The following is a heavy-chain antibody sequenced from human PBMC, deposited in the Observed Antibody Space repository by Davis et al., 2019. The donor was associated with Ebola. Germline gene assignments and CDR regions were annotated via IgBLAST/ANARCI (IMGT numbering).Heavy chain of an antibody. Sequence: MPSETLSLTCTVSGGSISSGSYSWNWIRQPPGKGLEWIGYIFHNGNSYYNPSLESRVTISLDMSKHQFSLTLRSVTAADTAVYYCARGADTAMVSMDVWGQGTTVTVSS. D-gene: IGHD5-18*01. J-gene: IGHJ6*02. V-gene: IGHV4-30-2*01. CDR2: IFHNGNS. CDR1: GGSISSGSYS. CDR3: ARGADTAMVSMDV.